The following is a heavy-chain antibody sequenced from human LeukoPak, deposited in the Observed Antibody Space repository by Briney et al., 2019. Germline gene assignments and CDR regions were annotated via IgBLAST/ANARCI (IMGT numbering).Heavy chain of an antibody. CDR2: ISGSGGST. CDR1: GFTFSSYA. V-gene: IGHV3-23*01. Sequence: GGSLRLSCAASGFTFSSYALSWVRQAPGKGLEWVSAISGSGGSTYYADSVKGRFTISRDNSKNTLYLQMNSLRAEDTAVYYCAKTFSGTTSSDFDYWGQGTLVTVSS. J-gene: IGHJ4*02. CDR3: AKTFSGTTSSDFDY. D-gene: IGHD1-7*01.